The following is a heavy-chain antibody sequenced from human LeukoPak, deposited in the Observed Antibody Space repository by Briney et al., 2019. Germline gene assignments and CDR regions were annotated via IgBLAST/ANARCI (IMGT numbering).Heavy chain of an antibody. CDR3: AKDVDTAMVNNNWYFDL. D-gene: IGHD5-18*01. V-gene: IGHV3-30*18. Sequence: PGGSLRLSCAASGFTFSSYGMHWVRQAPGKGLEWVAVISYDGSNKYYADSVKGRFTISRDNSKNTLYLQMNSLRAEDTAVCYCAKDVDTAMVNNNWYFDLWGRGTLVTVSS. J-gene: IGHJ2*01. CDR1: GFTFSSYG. CDR2: ISYDGSNK.